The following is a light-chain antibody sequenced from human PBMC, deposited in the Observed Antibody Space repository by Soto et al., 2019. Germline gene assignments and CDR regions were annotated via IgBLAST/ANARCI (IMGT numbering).Light chain of an antibody. CDR1: QSVGRNY. V-gene: IGKV3-20*01. Sequence: ESVSSQSPGTLSLSPGERATLSCRASQSVGRNYLAWFQQKSGQAPRLVIYGASSRAAGIPDRLSGSGSGTDFTLTISRLEPEDFAVYYCQQYATSPITFGQGTRLEIK. CDR2: GAS. CDR3: QQYATSPIT. J-gene: IGKJ5*01.